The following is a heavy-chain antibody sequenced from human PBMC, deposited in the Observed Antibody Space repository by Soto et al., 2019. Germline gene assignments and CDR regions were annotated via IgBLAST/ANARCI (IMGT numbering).Heavy chain of an antibody. J-gene: IGHJ4*02. D-gene: IGHD6-13*01. V-gene: IGHV4-30-2*01. Sequence: QLQLQESGSGLVKPSQTLSLTCAVSGGSISGTTYSWSWIRQPPGKGLEWIGYIYDSGNTYYNPSLKSQVSISVDRSKNQFSLKLSSVTAADTAVYYCARGQGAAACHSHFAYWGQGALVTVSS. CDR3: ARGQGAAACHSHFAY. CDR2: IYDSGNT. CDR1: GGSISGTTYS.